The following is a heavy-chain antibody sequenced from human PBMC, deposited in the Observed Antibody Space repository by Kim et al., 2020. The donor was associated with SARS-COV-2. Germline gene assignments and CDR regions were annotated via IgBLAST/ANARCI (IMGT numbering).Heavy chain of an antibody. V-gene: IGHV1-46*01. J-gene: IGHJ4*02. CDR3: ARSPYYDDSSGVIDY. CDR1: GYTFTSYY. D-gene: IGHD3-22*01. Sequence: ASVKVSCKASGYTFTSYYMHWVRQAPGQGLEWMGIINPSGGSTSYAQKFQGRVTMTRDTSTSTVYMELSSLRSEDTAVYYCARSPYYDDSSGVIDYWGQGTLVTVSS. CDR2: INPSGGST.